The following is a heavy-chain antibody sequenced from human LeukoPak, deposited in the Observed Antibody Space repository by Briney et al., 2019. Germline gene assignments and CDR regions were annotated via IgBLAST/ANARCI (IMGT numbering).Heavy chain of an antibody. J-gene: IGHJ4*02. Sequence: QPGGSLRLSCAASGFTFSSYAMSWVRQAPGKGLEWVSAISDSGGSTYYADSVKGRFTISRDNSKNTLYLQMNSLRAEDTAVYYCARPNSGSYYDYFDYWGQGTLVTVSS. CDR2: ISDSGGST. D-gene: IGHD1-26*01. CDR1: GFTFSSYA. V-gene: IGHV3-23*01. CDR3: ARPNSGSYYDYFDY.